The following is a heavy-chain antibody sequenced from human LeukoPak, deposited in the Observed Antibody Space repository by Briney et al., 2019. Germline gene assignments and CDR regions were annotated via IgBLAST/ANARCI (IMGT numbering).Heavy chain of an antibody. J-gene: IGHJ4*02. D-gene: IGHD1-1*01. CDR1: GYTFTVHY. CDR3: ARDKGSGMLPFDY. V-gene: IGHV1-2*02. CDR2: FNPNSGDA. Sequence: ASVTVSCKASGYTFTVHYLHWVRQAPGQGPEWMGWFNPNSGDANYAQRFQGRVTMTRVTSISTAYMEMKGLTIDDTAVYYCARDKGSGMLPFDYWGQGTLVTVSS.